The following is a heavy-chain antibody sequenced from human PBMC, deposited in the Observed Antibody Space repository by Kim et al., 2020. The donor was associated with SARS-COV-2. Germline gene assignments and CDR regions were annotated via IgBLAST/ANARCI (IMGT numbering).Heavy chain of an antibody. Sequence: SETLSLTCTVSGGSISSSSYYWGWIRQPPGKGLEWIGSIYYSGSTYYNPSLKSRVTISVDTSKNQFSLKLSSVTAADTAVYYCARPLFNWFDPWGQGTLVTVSS. CDR2: IYYSGST. J-gene: IGHJ5*02. CDR1: GGSISSSSYY. V-gene: IGHV4-39*01. CDR3: ARPLFNWFDP.